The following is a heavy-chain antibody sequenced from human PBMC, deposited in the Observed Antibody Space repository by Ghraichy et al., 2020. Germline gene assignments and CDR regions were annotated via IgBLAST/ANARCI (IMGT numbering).Heavy chain of an antibody. CDR3: ARGGGYMVWGSDNWFDP. CDR1: GGSLSSGSYY. J-gene: IGHJ5*02. CDR2: NSYSGRS. D-gene: IGHD3-10*01. Sequence: SETLSLTCTVSGGSLSSGSYYWGWVRQPPGKGLEWIGFNSYSGRSYYNPSLKSRVAISVDTSKNQFSLQLTSMTAADTAVYYCARGGGYMVWGSDNWFDPWGQGTLVTVSS. V-gene: IGHV4-39*07.